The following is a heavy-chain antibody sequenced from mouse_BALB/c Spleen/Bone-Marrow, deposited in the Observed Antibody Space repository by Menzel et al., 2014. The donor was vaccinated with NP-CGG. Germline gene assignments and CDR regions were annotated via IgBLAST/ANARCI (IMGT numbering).Heavy chain of an antibody. D-gene: IGHD2-1*01. CDR2: IWAGGST. J-gene: IGHJ4*01. CDR3: ARDEGGNYDAMDY. CDR1: GFSLTSYG. V-gene: IGHV2-9*02. Sequence: VMLVESGPGLVAPSQSLSITCTVSGFSLTSYGVHWVRQPPGKGLEWLGVIWAGGSTNYNSALMSRLSISRDNSKSQVLLKMNSLQTDDTAMYYCARDEGGNYDAMDYWGQGTSVTVSS.